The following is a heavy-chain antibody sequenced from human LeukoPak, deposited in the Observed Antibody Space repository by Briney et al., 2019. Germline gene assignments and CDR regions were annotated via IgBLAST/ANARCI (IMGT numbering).Heavy chain of an antibody. J-gene: IGHJ4*02. CDR3: ERARYYYDSSGYSPFDY. Sequence: PSETLSLTCAVYGGSFSGYYWSWIRQPPGKGLEWIGEINHSGSTNYSPSLKSRVTISVDTSKNQFSLKLSSVTAADTAVYYCERARYYYDSSGYSPFDYWGQGTLVTVSS. V-gene: IGHV4-34*01. CDR2: INHSGST. D-gene: IGHD3-22*01. CDR1: GGSFSGYY.